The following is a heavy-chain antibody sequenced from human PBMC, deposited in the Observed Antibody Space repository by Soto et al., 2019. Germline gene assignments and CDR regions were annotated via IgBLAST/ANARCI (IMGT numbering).Heavy chain of an antibody. CDR2: FDPEDGET. CDR3: ATDRPELQYHNWFDP. D-gene: IGHD4-4*01. V-gene: IGHV1-24*01. J-gene: IGHJ5*02. CDR1: GYTLTELS. Sequence: ASVKVSCKVSGYTLTELSMHWVRQAPGKGLEWMGGFDPEDGETIYAQKFQGRVTMTADTSTDTAYMELSSLRSEETAVYYCATDRPELQYHNWFDPWGQGTLVTVSS.